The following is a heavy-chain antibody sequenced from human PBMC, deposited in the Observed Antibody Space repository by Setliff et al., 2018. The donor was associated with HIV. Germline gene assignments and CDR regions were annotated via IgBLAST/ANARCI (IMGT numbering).Heavy chain of an antibody. Sequence: SVKVSCKASGDIFSRYAISWVRQAPGQGLEWMGGIIPILGIANYAQKFQGRVTIIADESTSTAYMELSSLRSDDTAVYYCARVQELRYFDWLHRPHTIDYWGQGTLVTVSS. D-gene: IGHD3-9*01. V-gene: IGHV1-69*10. CDR1: GDIFSRYA. J-gene: IGHJ4*02. CDR2: IIPILGIA. CDR3: ARVQELRYFDWLHRPHTIDY.